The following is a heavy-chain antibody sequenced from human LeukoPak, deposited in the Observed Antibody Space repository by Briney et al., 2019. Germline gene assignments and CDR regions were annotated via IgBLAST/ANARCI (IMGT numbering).Heavy chain of an antibody. CDR1: GGSFSGYY. Sequence: SETLSLTCAVYGGSFSGYYWSWIRQPPGKGLEWIGEINHSGSTNNNPSLKSRVTISVDTSKNQFSLKLSSVTAADTAVYYCARRSLGLGYYYYMDVWGKGTTVTISS. CDR3: ARRSLGLGYYYYMDV. D-gene: IGHD1-26*01. V-gene: IGHV4-34*01. CDR2: INHSGST. J-gene: IGHJ6*03.